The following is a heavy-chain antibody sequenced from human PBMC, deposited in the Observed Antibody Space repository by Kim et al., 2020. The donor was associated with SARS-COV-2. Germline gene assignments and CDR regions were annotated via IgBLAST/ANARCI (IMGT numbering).Heavy chain of an antibody. J-gene: IGHJ4*02. D-gene: IGHD2-21*02. CDR3: ARRLIVVVTATQSFDY. V-gene: IGHV4-34*01. Sequence: LKSRVTISVDTSKNQFSLKLSSVTAADTAVYYCARRLIVVVTATQSFDYWGQGTLVTVSS.